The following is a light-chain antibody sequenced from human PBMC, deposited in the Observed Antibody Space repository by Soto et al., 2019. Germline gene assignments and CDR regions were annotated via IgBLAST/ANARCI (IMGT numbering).Light chain of an antibody. CDR1: QSVSSSY. CDR3: QQYGSSPQDT. V-gene: IGKV3-20*01. Sequence: EIVLTQSPGTLSLSPGERATLSCRASQSVSSSYLAWYQQKPGQAPRLLIYGASSRATGIPARFSGSGSGTAFTLTISRLEPEDFAVYYCQQYGSSPQDTFGQGTKLEIK. J-gene: IGKJ2*01. CDR2: GAS.